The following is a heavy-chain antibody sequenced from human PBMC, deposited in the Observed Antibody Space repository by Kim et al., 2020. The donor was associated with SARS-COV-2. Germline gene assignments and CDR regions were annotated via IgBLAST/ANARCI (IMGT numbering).Heavy chain of an antibody. Sequence: DATHTAYADSVRGRLTISRDNSNNMVYLKMNSLGAEDTALYYCTTAFEYWGQGTLVTVSS. J-gene: IGHJ4*02. CDR3: TTAFEY. CDR2: DATHT. V-gene: IGHV3-74*01.